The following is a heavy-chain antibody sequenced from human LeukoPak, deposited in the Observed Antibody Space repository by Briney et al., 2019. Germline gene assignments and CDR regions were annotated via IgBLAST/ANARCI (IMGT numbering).Heavy chain of an antibody. V-gene: IGHV1-2*02. D-gene: IGHD2-15*01. CDR2: INPDSGGT. CDR1: GYTFTGYY. J-gene: IGHJ4*02. CDR3: ARAYCSGGNCYSKSNFDS. Sequence: GASVKVSCKASGYTFTGYYMHWVRQAPGQGLEWMGWINPDSGGTNYAQKFQGRVTMTRATSITTAYMELSRLRSDDTAVYFCARAYCSGGNCYSKSNFDSWGQGTLVTVSS.